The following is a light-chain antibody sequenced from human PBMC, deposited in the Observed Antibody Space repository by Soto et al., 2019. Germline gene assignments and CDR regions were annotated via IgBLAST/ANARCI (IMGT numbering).Light chain of an antibody. Sequence: EIVLTQSPATLSLSPGESAALSCRASQSVGGNLAWYQQRPGQAPRLLIYDASTRATGIPARFSGSGSGTDFTLTISSLEPEDFAVYICQHRTNWPPVTFGQGTRLEIK. CDR2: DAS. CDR3: QHRTNWPPVT. J-gene: IGKJ5*01. CDR1: QSVGGN. V-gene: IGKV3-11*01.